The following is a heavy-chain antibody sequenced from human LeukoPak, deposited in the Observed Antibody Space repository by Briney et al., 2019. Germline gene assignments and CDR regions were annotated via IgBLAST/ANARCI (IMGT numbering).Heavy chain of an antibody. J-gene: IGHJ4*02. D-gene: IGHD6-6*01. CDR1: GYPFTRYY. CDR2: INPNSGGT. Sequence: ASVKVSCKASGYPFTRYYMHWVRQAPGQGLEWMGWINPNSGGTNYAQKFQGRVTMTRDTSISTAYMELSRLRSDDTAVYYCARDLGSSELERFDYWGQGTLVTVSS. CDR3: ARDLGSSELERFDY. V-gene: IGHV1-2*02.